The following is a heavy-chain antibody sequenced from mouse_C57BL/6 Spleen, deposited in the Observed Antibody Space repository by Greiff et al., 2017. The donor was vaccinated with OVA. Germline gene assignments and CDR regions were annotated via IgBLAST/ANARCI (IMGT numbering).Heavy chain of an antibody. CDR1: GYAFSSYW. Sequence: VKLMESGAELVKPGASVKISCKASGYAFSSYWMNWVKQRPGKGLEWIGQIYPGDGDTNYNGKLKGKATLTADKSSSTAYMQLSSLTSEDSAVDFCARGPYYGSLDYWGQGTSVTVSS. CDR2: IYPGDGDT. CDR3: ARGPYYGSLDY. V-gene: IGHV1-80*01. D-gene: IGHD1-1*01. J-gene: IGHJ4*01.